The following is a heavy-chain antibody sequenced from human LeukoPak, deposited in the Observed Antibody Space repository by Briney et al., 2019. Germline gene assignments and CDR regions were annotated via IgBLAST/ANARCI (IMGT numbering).Heavy chain of an antibody. J-gene: IGHJ4*02. CDR2: IKQDGSEK. CDR1: GFTFSSTW. Sequence: GGSLRLSCAASGFTFSSTWMTWVRQAPGKGLEWVANIKQDGSEKYYVDSVTGRFTISRDNAKNSLYLQMSSLRAEDTAVYYCARYYNPDYWGQGTLVTVSS. V-gene: IGHV3-7*01. D-gene: IGHD3-10*01. CDR3: ARYYNPDY.